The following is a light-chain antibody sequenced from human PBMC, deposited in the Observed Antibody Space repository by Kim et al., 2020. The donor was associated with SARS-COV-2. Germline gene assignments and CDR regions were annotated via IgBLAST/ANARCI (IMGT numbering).Light chain of an antibody. Sequence: QLVLTQSPSASASLGASVKLTCTLSSGHSTYAIAWHQQEPEKGPRYLMKVNSDGSHSKGDGIPDRFSGSSSGAERYLTISSLQSEDEADYYCQTWDTGIRVFGGGTQLTV. V-gene: IGLV4-69*01. CDR2: VNSDGSH. CDR3: QTWDTGIRV. J-gene: IGLJ3*02. CDR1: SGHSTYA.